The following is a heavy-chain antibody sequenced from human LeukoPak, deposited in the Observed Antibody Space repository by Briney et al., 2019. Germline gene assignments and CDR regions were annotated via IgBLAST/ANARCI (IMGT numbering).Heavy chain of an antibody. Sequence: SETLSLTCTVSGGSISSSSYYWGWIRQPPGKGLEWIGSIYYSGSTYYNPSLKSRVTISVDTSKNQFSLKLSSVTAADTAVYYCASLKARSSSWYGNYYYYYYMDVWGKGTTVTVSS. V-gene: IGHV4-39*07. CDR1: GGSISSSSYY. CDR2: IYYSGST. D-gene: IGHD6-13*01. CDR3: ASLKARSSSWYGNYYYYYYMDV. J-gene: IGHJ6*03.